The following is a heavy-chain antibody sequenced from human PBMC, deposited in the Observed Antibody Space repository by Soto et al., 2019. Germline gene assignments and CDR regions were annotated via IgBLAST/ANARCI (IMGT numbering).Heavy chain of an antibody. CDR1: GFSLTTSAVA. CDR3: VRGYDPYSFDY. D-gene: IGHD5-12*01. CDR2: VYGSDDK. Sequence: QITLQESGPTLVKPTQTLTLTCTFSGFSLTTSAVAVGWIRQPPGKALEWLAIVYGSDDKFYSPSLKSRLSITKDTSKNQVVLTLTTMDLVDTPTYSCVRGYDPYSFDYWGKGPLVTVPS. J-gene: IGHJ4*02. V-gene: IGHV2-5*01.